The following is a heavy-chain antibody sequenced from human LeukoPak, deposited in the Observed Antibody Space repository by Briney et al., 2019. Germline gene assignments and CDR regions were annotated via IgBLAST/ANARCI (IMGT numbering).Heavy chain of an antibody. CDR1: GFTLSSYA. CDR3: AKIRGSYLDY. V-gene: IGHV3-23*01. J-gene: IGHJ4*02. CDR2: ISTGGDST. D-gene: IGHD1-26*01. Sequence: PGGSLRLSCAASGFTLSSYAMSWVRQAPGKGLEWVSAISTGGDSTYYADSVKGRFTISRDNSKNTLYVQMNSLRAEDTALYYCAKIRGSYLDYWGQGTLVTVPS.